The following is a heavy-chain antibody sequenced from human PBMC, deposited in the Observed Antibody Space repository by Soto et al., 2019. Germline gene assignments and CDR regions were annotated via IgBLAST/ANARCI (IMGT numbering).Heavy chain of an antibody. Sequence: ASVKVSCKASGYTFTSYYMHWVRQAPGQGLEWMGIINPSGDSTSYAQKFQGRVTITADESTSTAYMELSSLRSEDTAVYYCARDRGYCSGGSCYPGEWFDPWGQGTLVTVSS. CDR3: ARDRGYCSGGSCYPGEWFDP. D-gene: IGHD2-15*01. J-gene: IGHJ5*02. V-gene: IGHV1-46*01. CDR2: INPSGDST. CDR1: GYTFTSYY.